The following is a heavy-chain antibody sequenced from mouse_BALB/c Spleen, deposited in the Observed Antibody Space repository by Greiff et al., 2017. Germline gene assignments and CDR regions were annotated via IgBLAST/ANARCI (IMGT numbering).Heavy chain of an antibody. CDR3: ARVIHYYGGAY. CDR1: GFNIKDYY. Sequence: EVKLQESGAELVRPGALVKLSCKASGFNIKDYYMHWVKQRPEQGLEWIGWIDPENGNTIYDPKFQGKASITADTSSNTAYLQLSSLTSEDTAVYYCARVIHYYGGAYWGQGTLVTVSA. CDR2: IDPENGNT. D-gene: IGHD1-2*01. J-gene: IGHJ3*01. V-gene: IGHV14-1*02.